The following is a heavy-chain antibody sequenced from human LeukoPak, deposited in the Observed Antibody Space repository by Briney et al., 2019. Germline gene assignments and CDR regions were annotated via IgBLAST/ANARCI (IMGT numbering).Heavy chain of an antibody. Sequence: AASVKVSCKASGGTVSSYAISWVRQAPGQGLECMGGIIPIFGTANYAQKFQGRVTITADKSTSTAYMELSSLRSEDTAVYYCARDPDYSGYAPGFDYWGQGTLVTVSS. V-gene: IGHV1-69*06. D-gene: IGHD5-12*01. CDR3: ARDPDYSGYAPGFDY. CDR1: GGTVSSYA. J-gene: IGHJ4*02. CDR2: IIPIFGTA.